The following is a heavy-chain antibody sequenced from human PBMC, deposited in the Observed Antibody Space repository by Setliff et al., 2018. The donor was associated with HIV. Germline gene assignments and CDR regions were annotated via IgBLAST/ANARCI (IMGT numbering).Heavy chain of an antibody. CDR1: GFTFNTHG. D-gene: IGHD3-9*01. V-gene: IGHV3-30*02. CDR3: ARRTGDDWYYYAMDF. CDR2: MRYDGSDK. J-gene: IGHJ6*02. Sequence: GGSLRLSCAASGFTFNTHGLHWVRQAPGKGLEWVAFMRYDGSDKYYTDSVKGRFTISRDNSKNTLYLQMNSLRTEDTAIYYCARRTGDDWYYYAMDFWGQGTTVTVSS.